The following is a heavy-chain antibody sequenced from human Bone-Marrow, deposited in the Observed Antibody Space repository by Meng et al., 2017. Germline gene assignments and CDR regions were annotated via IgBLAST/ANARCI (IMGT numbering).Heavy chain of an antibody. D-gene: IGHD3-9*01. V-gene: IGHV3-21*01. CDR2: ISSSSSYI. Sequence: GESLKISCAASGFTFSSYSMNWVRQAPGKGLEWVSSISSSSSYIYYADSVKGRFTISRDNAKNSLYLQMNSLRAEDTAVYYCARDGRGAYDILTGYYPGDYYYGMDVWGQGTTVTVSS. CDR1: GFTFSSYS. J-gene: IGHJ6*02. CDR3: ARDGRGAYDILTGYYPGDYYYGMDV.